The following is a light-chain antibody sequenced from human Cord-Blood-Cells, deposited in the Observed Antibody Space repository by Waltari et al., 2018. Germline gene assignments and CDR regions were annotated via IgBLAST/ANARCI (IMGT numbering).Light chain of an antibody. J-gene: IGKJ1*01. CDR3: QQYNSYWT. V-gene: IGKV1-5*01. CDR2: DAS. Sequence: DIQMTQSPSTLSASVGDRVTITCRASQSISSWLAWYQQKPGKAPKLLIYDASSLESGVPSRFSGSASGTEFTLTISCLQPDDFASCYCQQYNSYWTFGQGTKVDMK. CDR1: QSISSW.